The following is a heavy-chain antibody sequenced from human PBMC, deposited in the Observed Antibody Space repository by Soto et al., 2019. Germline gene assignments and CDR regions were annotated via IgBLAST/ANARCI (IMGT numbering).Heavy chain of an antibody. V-gene: IGHV3-30*03. CDR1: GFTFSSHG. Sequence: QVQLVESGGGVVQPGRSLRLSCAASGFTFSSHGMHWVRQAPGKGLEWVAVISYDGRDESYADSVKGRFTISRDNSKNTLYLQMNSLRPEDTAVYYCARDQISVDYGDQFDYWGKGTLVTVSS. J-gene: IGHJ4*02. CDR2: ISYDGRDE. D-gene: IGHD4-17*01. CDR3: ARDQISVDYGDQFDY.